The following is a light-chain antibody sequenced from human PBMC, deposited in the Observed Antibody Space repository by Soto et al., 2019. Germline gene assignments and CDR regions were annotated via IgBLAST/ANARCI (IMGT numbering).Light chain of an antibody. CDR1: QSVSSSY. V-gene: IGKV3-20*01. CDR3: QQYGSSPT. Sequence: EIVLSQSPGTLSLSAGERATLSCRASQSVSSSYLAWYQQKPGQAPRLLIYGASSRATGIPDRFSGRGSGTDFTLTIGRLEPEDFAVYYCQQYGSSPTFGQGTK. CDR2: GAS. J-gene: IGKJ1*01.